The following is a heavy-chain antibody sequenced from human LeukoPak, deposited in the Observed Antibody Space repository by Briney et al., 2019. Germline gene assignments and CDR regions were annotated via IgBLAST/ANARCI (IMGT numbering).Heavy chain of an antibody. Sequence: ASVKVSCKASGYTFTGYYMHWVRQAPGQGLEWMGWINPNSGGTNYAQKFQGRVTMTRDTSISTAYMELSRLRSDDTAVYYCARGAGRSSWYPVWYYYYYMDVWGKGTTVTVSS. CDR2: INPNSGGT. CDR1: GYTFTGYY. V-gene: IGHV1-2*02. D-gene: IGHD6-13*01. J-gene: IGHJ6*03. CDR3: ARGAGRSSWYPVWYYYYYMDV.